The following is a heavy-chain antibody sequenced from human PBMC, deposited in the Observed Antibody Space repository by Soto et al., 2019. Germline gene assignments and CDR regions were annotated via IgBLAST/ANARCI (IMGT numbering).Heavy chain of an antibody. D-gene: IGHD3-3*01. Sequence: PGESLTISCKGSGYSFSSHWIGWVRQMPGKGLEWMGIIYPGDSDTRYSPSFQGQVTISADKSISTACLQWSSLKASDTAMYYCAKGSGYVYYYYGVDVCGQGNTVTVSS. J-gene: IGHJ6*02. CDR1: GYSFSSHW. CDR3: AKGSGYVYYYYGVDV. V-gene: IGHV5-51*01. CDR2: IYPGDSDT.